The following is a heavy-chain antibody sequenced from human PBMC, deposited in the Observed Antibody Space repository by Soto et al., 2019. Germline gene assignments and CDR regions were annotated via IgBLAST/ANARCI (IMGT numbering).Heavy chain of an antibody. V-gene: IGHV1-3*01. CDR2: INAGNGNT. J-gene: IGHJ6*02. CDR3: ARDPDISRRVDYYYDGMDV. D-gene: IGHD2-15*01. Sequence: QVQLVQSWAEVKKPGASVKVSCKASGYTFTSYAMHWVRQDPGQRLEWMGWINAGNGNTKYSQKFQGRVTITRDTAASTAYMELSSLRSEDTAVYYCARDPDISRRVDYYYDGMDVWGQGTTVTVSS. CDR1: GYTFTSYA.